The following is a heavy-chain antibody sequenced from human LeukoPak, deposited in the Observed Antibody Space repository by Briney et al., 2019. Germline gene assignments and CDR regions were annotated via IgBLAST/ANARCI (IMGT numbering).Heavy chain of an antibody. V-gene: IGHV1-18*01. CDR2: ISAYNGNT. CDR3: ARDSRAGYCSSISCFDY. J-gene: IGHJ4*02. Sequence: ASVKVSCKASGYTFTSYGISWVRQAPGQGLEWMGWISAYNGNTNYAQKLQGRVTMTTDTSTSTAYMELRSLRSDDTAVYYCARDSRAGYCSSISCFDYWAREPWSPSPQ. D-gene: IGHD2-2*01. CDR1: GYTFTSYG.